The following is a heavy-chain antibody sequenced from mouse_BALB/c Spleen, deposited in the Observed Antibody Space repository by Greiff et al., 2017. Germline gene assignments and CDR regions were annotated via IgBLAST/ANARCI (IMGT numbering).Heavy chain of an antibody. CDR3: ARAYYDYDSPYAMDY. CDR1: GYAFTNYL. CDR2: INPGSGGT. J-gene: IGHJ4*01. D-gene: IGHD2-4*01. Sequence: VQLHQSGAELVRPGTSVKVSCKASGYAFTNYLIEWVKQRPGQGLEWIGVINPGSGGTNYNEKFKGKATLTADKSSSTAYMQLSSLTSDDSAVYFCARAYYDYDSPYAMDYWGQGTSVTVSS. V-gene: IGHV1-54*01.